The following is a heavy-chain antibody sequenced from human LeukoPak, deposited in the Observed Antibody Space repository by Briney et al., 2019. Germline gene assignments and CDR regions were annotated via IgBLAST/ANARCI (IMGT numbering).Heavy chain of an antibody. J-gene: IGHJ5*02. CDR3: ARDLPLIVVVPAATKRNWFDP. Sequence: ASVKVSCKASGYTFTSYGISWVRQAPGQGLEWMGWISAYNGNTNYARKLQGRVTMTTDTSTSTAYMELRSLRSDDTAVYYCARDLPLIVVVPAATKRNWFDPWGQGTLVTVSS. V-gene: IGHV1-18*04. CDR1: GYTFTSYG. D-gene: IGHD2-2*01. CDR2: ISAYNGNT.